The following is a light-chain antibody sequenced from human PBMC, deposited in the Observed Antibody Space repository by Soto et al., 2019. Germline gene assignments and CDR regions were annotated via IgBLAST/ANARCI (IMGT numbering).Light chain of an antibody. CDR1: QSVDSRF. Sequence: EIVLTQSPGSLSLSPGERATLSCRASQSVDSRFFAWYQQRPGLAPRLLIYGASRRATGIPDRFTGSGSGTDFTLTISGLEPEDFALYYCQQYDSSVTFGLGTKVEIK. CDR3: QQYDSSVT. V-gene: IGKV3-20*01. CDR2: GAS. J-gene: IGKJ1*01.